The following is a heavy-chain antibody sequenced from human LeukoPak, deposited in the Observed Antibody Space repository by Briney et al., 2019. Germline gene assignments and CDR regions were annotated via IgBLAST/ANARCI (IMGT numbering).Heavy chain of an antibody. D-gene: IGHD6-25*01. Sequence: SETLSPTWPVSDASLGSYCWSWIRQPAGKGLEWIGSINTNGSTSYNPSPKSRVTMSVVTSKKQFSLKQSYVTAADTAVYYCARDTSSGLFDYWGQGTLVTVSS. CDR3: ARDTSSGLFDY. CDR2: INTNGST. J-gene: IGHJ4*02. CDR1: DASLGSYC. V-gene: IGHV4-4*07.